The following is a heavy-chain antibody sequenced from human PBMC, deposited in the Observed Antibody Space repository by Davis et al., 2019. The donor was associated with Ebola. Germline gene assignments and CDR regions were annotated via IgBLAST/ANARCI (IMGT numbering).Heavy chain of an antibody. CDR3: AGTFYPSSWFDP. V-gene: IGHV4-4*02. CDR2: IYHSGST. CDR1: GGSITNNNW. J-gene: IGHJ5*02. D-gene: IGHD2/OR15-2a*01. Sequence: SETLSLTCAVSGGSITNNNWWSWVRQAPGKGLEWSGEIYHSGSTNYNPSLTSRVTISLDKSKNQFSLHLSSVTAADTAVYFCAGTFYPSSWFDPWGRGTLVTVSS.